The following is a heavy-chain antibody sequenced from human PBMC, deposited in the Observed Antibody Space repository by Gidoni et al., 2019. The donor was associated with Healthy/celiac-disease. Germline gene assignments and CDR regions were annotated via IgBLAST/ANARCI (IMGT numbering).Heavy chain of an antibody. CDR2: ISWNSGSI. D-gene: IGHD3-10*01. J-gene: IGHJ6*02. V-gene: IGHV3-9*01. CDR1: GFTFADYA. Sequence: EVQLVESGGGLVQPGRSLRLSCAASGFTFADYAMHWVRQAPGKGLEWVSGISWNSGSIGYADSVKGRFTISRDNAKNSLYLQMNSLRAEDTALYYCAKGPLSGIGYGMDVWGQGTTVTVSS. CDR3: AKGPLSGIGYGMDV.